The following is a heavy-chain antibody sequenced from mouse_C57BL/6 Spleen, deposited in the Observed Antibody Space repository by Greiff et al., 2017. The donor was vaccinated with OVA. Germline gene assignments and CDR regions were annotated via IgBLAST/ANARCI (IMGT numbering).Heavy chain of an antibody. D-gene: IGHD1-1*01. CDR3: AREYYGSSSRYFDV. CDR1: GFTFSDYG. J-gene: IGHJ1*03. Sequence: EVKLMESGGGLVKPGGSLKLSCAASGFTFSDYGMHWVRQAPEKGLEWVAYISSGSSTIYYADTVKGRFTISRDNAKNTLFLQMTSLRSEDTAMYDCAREYYGSSSRYFDVWGTGTTVTVSS. V-gene: IGHV5-17*01. CDR2: ISSGSSTI.